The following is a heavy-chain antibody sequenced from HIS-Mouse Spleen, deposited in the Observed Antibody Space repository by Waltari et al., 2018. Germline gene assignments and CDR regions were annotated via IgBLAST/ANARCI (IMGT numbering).Heavy chain of an antibody. CDR2: ISYDGSNK. J-gene: IGHJ2*01. CDR3: ARFSDWYFDL. Sequence: QVQLVESGGGVVQPGRSLRLSCAASGFPFSSYAMHWVRQAPGKGLEWVAVISYDGSNKYYADSVKGRFTISRDNSKNTLYLQMNSLRAEDTAVYYCARFSDWYFDLWGRGTLVTVSS. CDR1: GFPFSSYA. V-gene: IGHV3-30*04.